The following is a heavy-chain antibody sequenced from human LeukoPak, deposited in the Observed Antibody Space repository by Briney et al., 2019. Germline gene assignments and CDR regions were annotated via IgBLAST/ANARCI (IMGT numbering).Heavy chain of an antibody. J-gene: IGHJ4*02. D-gene: IGHD6-19*01. Sequence: SETLSLTCAVYGGSFSGYYRSWIRQPPGKGLEWIGEINHSGSTYYNPSLKSRVTISVDTSKNQFSLKLSSVTAADTAVYYCARADSRQWLVLDYWGQGTLVTVSS. CDR2: INHSGST. CDR1: GGSFSGYY. V-gene: IGHV4-34*01. CDR3: ARADSRQWLVLDY.